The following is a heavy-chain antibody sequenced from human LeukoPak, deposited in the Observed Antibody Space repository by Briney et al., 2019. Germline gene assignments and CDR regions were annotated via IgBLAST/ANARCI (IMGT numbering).Heavy chain of an antibody. J-gene: IGHJ5*02. Sequence: GGSLRLSCVVSGFTLSSSEMNWVRQAPGKGLEWVSSISHSGTYIYYADSVKGRFTLSRDTSKNSLFLQINSLRAEDTAVYYCAREAVPGTGWFDPWGQGTLVTVSS. V-gene: IGHV3-21*01. D-gene: IGHD6-19*01. CDR1: GFTLSSSE. CDR2: ISHSGTYI. CDR3: AREAVPGTGWFDP.